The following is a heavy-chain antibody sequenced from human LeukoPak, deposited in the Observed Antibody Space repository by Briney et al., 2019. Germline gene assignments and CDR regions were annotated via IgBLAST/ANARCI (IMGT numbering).Heavy chain of an antibody. Sequence: PETLSLTCTVSGGSISSYYWSWIRQPAGKGLEWIGRIYTSGSTNYNPSLKSRVTMSVDTSKNQFSLKLSSVAAADTAVYYCAREGYSTYYYYMDVWGKGTTVTVSS. CDR1: GGSISSYY. D-gene: IGHD4-11*01. CDR3: AREGYSTYYYYMDV. V-gene: IGHV4-4*07. J-gene: IGHJ6*03. CDR2: IYTSGST.